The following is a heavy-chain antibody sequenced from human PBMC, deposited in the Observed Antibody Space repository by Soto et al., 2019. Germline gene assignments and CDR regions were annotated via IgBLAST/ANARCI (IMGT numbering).Heavy chain of an antibody. J-gene: IGHJ4*02. CDR2: ISGSGGTS. V-gene: IGHV3-23*01. Sequence: GGSLRLSCAAFGFTFSSYAMSWVRQAPGKGLEWVSSISGSGGTSYYADSVKGRFTLSRDNAKNSLYLQMNSLRVEDTAIYYCGKDLGGEFSSSGHFAFWGKGTLVTVPS. CDR3: GKDLGGEFSSSGHFAF. CDR1: GFTFSSYA. D-gene: IGHD3-16*01.